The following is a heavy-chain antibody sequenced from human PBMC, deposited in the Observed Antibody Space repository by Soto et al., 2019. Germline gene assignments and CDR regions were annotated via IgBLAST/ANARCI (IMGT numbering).Heavy chain of an antibody. V-gene: IGHV3-66*01. J-gene: IGHJ6*03. CDR1: GFTVSSNY. Sequence: EVQLVESGGGLVQPGGSLRLSCAASGFTVSSNYMSWVRQAPGKGLEWVSVIYSGGSTYYADSVKGRFTISRDNSKNTLYHEMNSLRAEDTAVYYCAKIHLQFSDDGDYDRPLEYYYYYMDVWVKGTTVTASS. CDR2: IYSGGST. D-gene: IGHD4-17*01. CDR3: AKIHLQFSDDGDYDRPLEYYYYYMDV.